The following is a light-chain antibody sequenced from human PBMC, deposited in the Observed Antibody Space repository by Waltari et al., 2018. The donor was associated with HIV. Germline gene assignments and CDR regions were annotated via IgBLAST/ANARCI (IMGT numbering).Light chain of an antibody. CDR3: QVWDNNSDHVV. J-gene: IGLJ2*01. CDR1: KIGIKS. V-gene: IGLV3-21*04. Sequence: SYVLTQPPSVSVAPGKTASITCGGNKIGIKSVHWYQQKPGQAPVLVIYYDTDRPSGIPERFSGSKSGNTATLTISRVEAGDEADYYCQVWDNNSDHVVFGGGTKLTVL. CDR2: YDT.